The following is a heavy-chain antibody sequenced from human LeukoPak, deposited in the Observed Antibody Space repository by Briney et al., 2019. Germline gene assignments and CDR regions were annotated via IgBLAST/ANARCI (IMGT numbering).Heavy chain of an antibody. Sequence: SVKVSCKASGGTFSSYAISWVRQAPGQGLERMGGIIPIFGTANYAQKFQGRVTITADESTSTAYVEMSSLRSEDTAVYYCARGWGNYYGSGSYFDYWGQGTLVTVSS. J-gene: IGHJ4*02. CDR1: GGTFSSYA. CDR3: ARGWGNYYGSGSYFDY. CDR2: IIPIFGTA. D-gene: IGHD3-10*01. V-gene: IGHV1-69*13.